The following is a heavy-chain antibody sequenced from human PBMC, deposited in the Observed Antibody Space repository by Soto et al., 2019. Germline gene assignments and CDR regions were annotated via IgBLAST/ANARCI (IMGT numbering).Heavy chain of an antibody. CDR1: GCTFSSYA. V-gene: IGHV1-69*13. CDR2: IIPIFGTA. CDR3: ARNLLEDYDILTGPDNYYYGMEV. Sequence: SVKVSCKASGCTFSSYAISWVRQAPGQGLEWMGGIIPIFGTANYAQKFQGRVTITADESTSTAYMELSSLRSEDTAVYYCARNLLEDYDILTGPDNYYYGMEVWGQGTTVTVSS. D-gene: IGHD3-9*01. J-gene: IGHJ6*01.